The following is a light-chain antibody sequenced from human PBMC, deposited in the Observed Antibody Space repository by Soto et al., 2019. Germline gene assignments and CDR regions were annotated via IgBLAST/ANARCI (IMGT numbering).Light chain of an antibody. Sequence: QSALTQPASVSGSPGQSISISCTGTSSDVGRYNFVSWYPQRPGKAPKLIIYDVANRPSGISNRFSGSKSGNTASLTISGLQAEDEADYYCSSYTGSTSLVYVFGTGTKLTVL. V-gene: IGLV2-14*03. CDR3: SSYTGSTSLVYV. J-gene: IGLJ1*01. CDR2: DVA. CDR1: SSDVGRYNF.